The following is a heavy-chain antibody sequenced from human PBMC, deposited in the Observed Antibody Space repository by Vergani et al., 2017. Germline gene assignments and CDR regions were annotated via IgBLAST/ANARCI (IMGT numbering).Heavy chain of an antibody. V-gene: IGHV4-39*01. CDR3: ARQFWVGGGYRFDH. CDR2: IFYTGTS. D-gene: IGHD3-10*01. J-gene: IGHJ4*02. CDR1: CTSISGSSDY. Sequence: QLQLQASGPGLLKPSETLSRTCSVSCTSISGSSDYRGWIRQPPGKGLEWIGSIFYTGTSYYNPSLGSRAANPVDTSKNQFSLKLKSVTGADTPVYYCARQFWVGGGYRFDHWGQGTLVTVSS.